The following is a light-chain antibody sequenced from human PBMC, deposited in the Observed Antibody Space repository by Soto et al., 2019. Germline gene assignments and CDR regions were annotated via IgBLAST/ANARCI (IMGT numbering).Light chain of an antibody. CDR1: SSNIGGNT. CDR2: RNN. CDR3: QSHDRALNVYL. Sequence: QSVLTQPPSASGTPGQRVTISCSGSSSNIGGNTVNWYQQHPGTAAKPLIYRNNNRPSWGPDPFSASTSATSSSLAITGLQAEDEADYYCQSHDRALNVYLFGTGTQLTVL. V-gene: IGLV1-44*01. J-gene: IGLJ1*01.